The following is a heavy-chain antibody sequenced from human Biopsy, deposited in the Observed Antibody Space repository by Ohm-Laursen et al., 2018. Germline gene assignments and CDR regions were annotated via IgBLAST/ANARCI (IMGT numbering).Heavy chain of an antibody. CDR1: QFTFTNSC. Sequence: SLRLSCAASQFTFTNSCMNWVRQAPGKGPEWVARIKSKVDGETTDYAAPVKGRFTISRDDSKKMLYLEMNSLKAEDTAVYYCSSDSGYKWELRAAGFDYWGRGTMVTVSA. J-gene: IGHJ4*02. CDR3: SSDSGYKWELRAAGFDY. V-gene: IGHV3-15*01. D-gene: IGHD1-26*01. CDR2: IKSKVDGETT.